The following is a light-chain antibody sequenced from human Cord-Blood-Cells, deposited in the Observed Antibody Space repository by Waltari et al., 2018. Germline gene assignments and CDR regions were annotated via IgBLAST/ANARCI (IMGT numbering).Light chain of an antibody. CDR3: RQYYSFPYS. V-gene: IGKV1D-8*01. CDR2: AAS. J-gene: IGKJ2*03. CDR1: QGISSY. Sequence: VIWMTQSPSLLSASTGDRVTISCRICQGISSYLPWYQQKPGKAPELLIYAASTLQSGVPSRVSGSGSWTDFTLTISCLQSEDFATYYCRQYYSFPYSFGQGTKLEIK.